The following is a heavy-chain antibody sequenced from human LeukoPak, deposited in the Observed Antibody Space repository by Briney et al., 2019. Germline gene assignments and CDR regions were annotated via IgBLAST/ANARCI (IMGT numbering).Heavy chain of an antibody. CDR3: ARADIAAAGIDY. Sequence: SETLSLTCTVSGYSISSGYYWGWIRQPPGKGLEWIGSIYHRGSTYYNPSLKSRVTISVDTSKNQFSLKLSSVTAADTAVYYCARADIAAAGIDYWGQGTLVTVSS. D-gene: IGHD6-13*01. CDR1: GYSISSGYY. V-gene: IGHV4-38-2*02. CDR2: IYHRGST. J-gene: IGHJ4*02.